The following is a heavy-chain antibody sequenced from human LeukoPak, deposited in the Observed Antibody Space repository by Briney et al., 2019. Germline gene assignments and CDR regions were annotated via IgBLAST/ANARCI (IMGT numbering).Heavy chain of an antibody. D-gene: IGHD3-10*01. J-gene: IGHJ3*02. CDR1: GFTFSSYA. V-gene: IGHV3-21*01. CDR2: INSIISYI. Sequence: GGSLRLSCAASGFTFSSYAMSWVRQAPGKGLEWVSSINSIISYIYYADSVKGRFTISRDNAKNSLYLQMNSLRAEDTAVYYCARVYMYYYGSGIENGCDAFDIWGQGTMVTVSS. CDR3: ARVYMYYYGSGIENGCDAFDI.